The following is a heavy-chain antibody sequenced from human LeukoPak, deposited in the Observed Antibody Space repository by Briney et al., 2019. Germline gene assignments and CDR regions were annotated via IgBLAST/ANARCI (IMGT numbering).Heavy chain of an antibody. CDR2: IYYSGST. Sequence: TSETLSLTCTVSGGSINSYYWSWIRQPPGKGLEWIGYIYYSGSTNYNPSLKSRVTISVDTSKNQFSLKPSSVTAADTAVYYCARVIAAAGNVDYWGQGTLVTVSS. J-gene: IGHJ4*02. CDR3: ARVIAAAGNVDY. D-gene: IGHD6-13*01. V-gene: IGHV4-59*01. CDR1: GGSINSYY.